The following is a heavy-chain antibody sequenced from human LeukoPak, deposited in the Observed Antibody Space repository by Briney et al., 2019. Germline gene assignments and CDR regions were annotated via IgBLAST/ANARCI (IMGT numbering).Heavy chain of an antibody. J-gene: IGHJ4*02. CDR1: GGTFSSYA. D-gene: IGHD5-18*01. CDR3: ARGGSGYSYGYGPFDY. CDR2: IIPILGIA. V-gene: IGHV1-69*04. Sequence: ASVKVSCKASGGTFSSYAISWVRQAPGQGLEWMGRIIPILGIANYAQKFQGRVTITADKSTSTAYMELSSLRSEDTAVYYCARGGSGYSYGYGPFDYWGQGTLVTVSS.